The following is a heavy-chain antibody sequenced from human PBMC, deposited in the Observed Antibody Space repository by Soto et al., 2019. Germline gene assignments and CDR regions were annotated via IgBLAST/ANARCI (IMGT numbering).Heavy chain of an antibody. V-gene: IGHV3-33*01. CDR3: ARDRLVPYGYGMDV. Sequence: QMQLVESGGGVVQPGRSLRLSCAASGFTFRSYGIHWFRQAPGKGLEWVALIWFEGSKKYYVDSVKGRFAVSRDNSKNTLYLQMNSLRVEDTAVYYCARDRLVPYGYGMDVWGQGTTVTVSS. D-gene: IGHD2-2*01. CDR1: GFTFRSYG. J-gene: IGHJ6*02. CDR2: IWFEGSKK.